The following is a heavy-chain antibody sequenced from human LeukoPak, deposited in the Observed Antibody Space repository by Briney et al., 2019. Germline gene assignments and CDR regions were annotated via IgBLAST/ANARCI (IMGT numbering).Heavy chain of an antibody. CDR2: IFRDGRT. J-gene: IGHJ4*02. V-gene: IGHV4-4*02. CDR1: GGSISSNHW. D-gene: IGHD3-22*01. Sequence: NPSETLSLTCAVSGGSISSNHWWTWVRQPPGKGLEWIGEIFRDGRTNFAPSLKSRLTISVDKSKNQFSLMVTSVTAADTAVYYCAREHKDYDGDGYYYGYWGQGTLVTVSS. CDR3: AREHKDYDGDGYYYGY.